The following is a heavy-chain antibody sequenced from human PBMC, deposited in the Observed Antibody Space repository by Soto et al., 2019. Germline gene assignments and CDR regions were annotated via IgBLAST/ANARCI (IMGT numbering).Heavy chain of an antibody. V-gene: IGHV1-8*01. Sequence: GASVKVSCKASGYTFTSYDINWVRQATGQGLEWMGWMNPNSGNTGYAQKFQGRVTMTRNTSISTAYMELSSLRSEDTAVYYCARGPVAVAGTGKDWFDPWGQGTLVTVSS. D-gene: IGHD6-19*01. J-gene: IGHJ5*02. CDR3: ARGPVAVAGTGKDWFDP. CDR1: GYTFTSYD. CDR2: MNPNSGNT.